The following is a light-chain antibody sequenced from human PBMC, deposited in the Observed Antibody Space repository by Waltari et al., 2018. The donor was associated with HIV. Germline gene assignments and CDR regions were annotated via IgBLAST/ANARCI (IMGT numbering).Light chain of an antibody. V-gene: IGLV2-14*01. CDR3: TAHTSTITWV. CDR2: EVS. CDR1: SNAVGGYTF. J-gene: IGLJ3*02. Sequence: QSALPQPASVSGSPGQSITISCTGTSNAVGGYTFVSWYQQQPGKAPKPTIYEVSNPRSGVANRFSCSKSGDTSSLTMSGLQSEDEADYYFTAHTSTITWVFGGGTKLTVL.